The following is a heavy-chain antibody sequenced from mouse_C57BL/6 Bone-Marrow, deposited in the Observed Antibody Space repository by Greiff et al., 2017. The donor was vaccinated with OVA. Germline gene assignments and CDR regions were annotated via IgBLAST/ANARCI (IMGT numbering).Heavy chain of an antibody. Sequence: EASGVDFSRYWMSWVRRAPGKGLEWIGEINPDSSTINYAPSLKDKFIISRDNAKNTLYLQMSKVRSEDTALYYCARQRSGPYYFDYWGQGTTLTVSS. J-gene: IGHJ2*01. CDR2: INPDSSTI. CDR3: ARQRSGPYYFDY. V-gene: IGHV4-1*01. CDR1: GVDFSRYW. D-gene: IGHD3-2*02.